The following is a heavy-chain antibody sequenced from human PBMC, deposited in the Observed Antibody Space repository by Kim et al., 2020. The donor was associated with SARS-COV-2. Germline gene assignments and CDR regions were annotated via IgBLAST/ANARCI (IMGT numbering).Heavy chain of an antibody. CDR3: ARVARTMIVVVSDAFDI. Sequence: SETLSLTCTVSGGSISSYYWSWIRQPPGKGLEWIVYIYYSGSTNYNPSLKSRVTISVDTSKNQFSLKLSSVTAADTAVYYCARVARTMIVVVSDAFDIWGQGTMVTVSS. D-gene: IGHD3-22*01. J-gene: IGHJ3*02. CDR2: IYYSGST. CDR1: GGSISSYY. V-gene: IGHV4-59*13.